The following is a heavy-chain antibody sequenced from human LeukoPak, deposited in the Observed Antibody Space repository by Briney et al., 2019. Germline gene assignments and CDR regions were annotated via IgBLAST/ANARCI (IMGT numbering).Heavy chain of an antibody. Sequence: GASVKVSCKASGYTFTSYGIGWVRQAPGQGLEWMGWISAYNGNTNYAQKLQGGVTMTTDTSTSTAYMELRSLRSDDTAVYYCARAGETIFGAPNWFDPWGQGTLVTVSS. D-gene: IGHD3-3*01. CDR2: ISAYNGNT. J-gene: IGHJ5*02. V-gene: IGHV1-18*01. CDR1: GYTFTSYG. CDR3: ARAGETIFGAPNWFDP.